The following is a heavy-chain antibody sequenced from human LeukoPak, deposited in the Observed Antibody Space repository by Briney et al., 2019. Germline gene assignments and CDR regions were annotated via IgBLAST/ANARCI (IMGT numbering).Heavy chain of an antibody. CDR1: GGSISSGSYY. CDR2: IYTSGST. D-gene: IGHD5-18*01. J-gene: IGHJ3*02. CDR3: ASEYSYGLDAFDI. Sequence: SQTLSLTCTVSGGSISSGSYYWSRIRQPAGKGLEWIGRIYTSGSTNYNPSLKSRVTISVDTSKNQFSLKLSSVTAADTAVYYCASEYSYGLDAFDIWGQGTMVTVSS. V-gene: IGHV4-61*02.